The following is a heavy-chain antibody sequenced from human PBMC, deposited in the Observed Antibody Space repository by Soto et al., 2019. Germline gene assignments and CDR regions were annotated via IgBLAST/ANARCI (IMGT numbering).Heavy chain of an antibody. J-gene: IGHJ6*03. D-gene: IGHD1-1*01. V-gene: IGHV1-8*01. CDR3: ARGPLDRPVRYMDV. Sequence: ASVKVSCKASGYTSATYDINWVRRAAGHGLEWMGWMNPDSRSTGYAPQFQGRVTMTADTSTSTVYMELRSLRSGDTAVYYCARGPLDRPVRYMDVWGKGTAVTVSS. CDR2: MNPDSRST. CDR1: GYTSATYD.